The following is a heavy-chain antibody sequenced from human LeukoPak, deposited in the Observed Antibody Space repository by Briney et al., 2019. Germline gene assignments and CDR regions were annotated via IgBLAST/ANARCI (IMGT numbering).Heavy chain of an antibody. V-gene: IGHV5-51*01. D-gene: IGHD6-19*01. J-gene: IGHJ4*02. Sequence: GESLKISCKASGFSFTIYWIPWVRQMPGKGLEWMGIIYPGDSDTRYSPSFQGQVTISADKSITTAYLQWSSLKASDTAMYYCARLGAVAANSFDYWGQGTLVTVSS. CDR1: GFSFTIYW. CDR2: IYPGDSDT. CDR3: ARLGAVAANSFDY.